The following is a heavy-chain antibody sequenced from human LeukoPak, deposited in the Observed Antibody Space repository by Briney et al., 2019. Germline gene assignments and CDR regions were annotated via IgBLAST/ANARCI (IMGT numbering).Heavy chain of an antibody. V-gene: IGHV4-34*01. Sequence: PSETLSLTCAVYGGSFSGYYWSWIRQPPGKGLEWIGEINHSGSTNYNPSLKSRVTISVDTSKNQFSLKLSSVTAADTAVYYCARGRPNVLRFLEWLSWFDPWGQGTLVTVSS. CDR3: ARGRPNVLRFLEWLSWFDP. CDR2: INHSGST. J-gene: IGHJ5*02. CDR1: GGSFSGYY. D-gene: IGHD3-3*01.